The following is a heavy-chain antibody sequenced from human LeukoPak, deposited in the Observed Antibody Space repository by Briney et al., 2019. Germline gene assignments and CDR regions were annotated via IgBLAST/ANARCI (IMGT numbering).Heavy chain of an antibody. CDR3: ARLTRRGTSPDRYYLDY. CDR2: IYTSGGT. V-gene: IGHV4-4*09. CDR1: GDSISSYY. D-gene: IGHD3-16*02. Sequence: SETLSLTCTVSGDSISSYYWSWVRQPPGKGLEWIGYIYTSGGTNYIPSLKGRVTISIDTSKNQFSLKLSSVTAADSAVYYCARLTRRGTSPDRYYLDYWGQGTLVTVSS. J-gene: IGHJ4*02.